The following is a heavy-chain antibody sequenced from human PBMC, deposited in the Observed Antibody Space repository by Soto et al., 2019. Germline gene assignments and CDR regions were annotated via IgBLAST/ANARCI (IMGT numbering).Heavy chain of an antibody. CDR3: ATHYGNNSVRDPTRVHYYYYYGMDV. CDR2: IYYSGST. CDR1: GGSISSGGYY. Sequence: LSLTCTVSGGSISSGGYYWSWIRQHPGKGLEWIGYIYYSGSTYYNPSLKSRVTISVDTAKNQFYLKLSAVTDADTAEYYCATHYGNNSVRDPTRVHYYYYYGMDVWGQGTTVTVSS. J-gene: IGHJ6*02. V-gene: IGHV4-31*03. D-gene: IGHD4-17*01.